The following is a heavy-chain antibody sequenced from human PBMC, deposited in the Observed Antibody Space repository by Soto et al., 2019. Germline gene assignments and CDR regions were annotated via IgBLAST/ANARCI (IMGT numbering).Heavy chain of an antibody. CDR1: GFTFSTYW. CDR3: ERDRGYSTFDC. Sequence: PGGSLRLSCAASGFTFSTYWMSWVRQAPGKGLEWVANLNQDGSEKNYVDSVKGRFTISRDNAKNSLVLQMNSLRAEDTALYYCERDRGYSTFDCWGQGTLVTVSS. V-gene: IGHV3-7*01. CDR2: LNQDGSEK. D-gene: IGHD3-22*01. J-gene: IGHJ4*02.